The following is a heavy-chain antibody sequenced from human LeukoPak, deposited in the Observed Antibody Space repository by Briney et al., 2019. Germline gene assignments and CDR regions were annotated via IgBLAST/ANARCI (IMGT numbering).Heavy chain of an antibody. CDR1: GYSISNGYY. D-gene: IGHD6-19*01. CDR2: LYHSDST. Sequence: SSETLSLTCAVSGYSISNGYYWVCIRQPPGKGLEWIGSLYHSDSTYYNPSLKSRVTMSVDTSKNQFSLKLSSVTAADTAVYYCARPQRKAVAAKSSFDYWGQGTLVTVSS. V-gene: IGHV4-38-2*01. CDR3: ARPQRKAVAAKSSFDY. J-gene: IGHJ4*02.